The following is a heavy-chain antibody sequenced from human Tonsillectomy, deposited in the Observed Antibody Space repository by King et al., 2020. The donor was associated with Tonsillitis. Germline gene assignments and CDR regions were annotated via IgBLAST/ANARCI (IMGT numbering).Heavy chain of an antibody. D-gene: IGHD1-1*01. V-gene: IGHV3-21*01. CDR1: GFTFSSYS. CDR2: ISCSSSYI. CDR3: ARDGTERSGNWFDP. Sequence: VQLVESGGGLVKPGGSLRLSCAASGFTFSSYSMNWVRQAPGEGLEWVSSISCSSSYIYVADSVKGRLTIPRDNAKNSLYLQMNSLRAEDTAVYYCARDGTERSGNWFDPWGQGTLVTVSS. J-gene: IGHJ5*02.